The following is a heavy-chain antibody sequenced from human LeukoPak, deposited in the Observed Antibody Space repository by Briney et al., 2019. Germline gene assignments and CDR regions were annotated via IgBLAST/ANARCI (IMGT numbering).Heavy chain of an antibody. CDR3: AKDKGEYYYYGMEV. CDR1: EFAVSNNY. Sequence: GGSLRLSCAASEFAVSNNYMSWVRQAPGKGLEWISVLYSGGTTYYADSVKGRFTISRDTSKNTLYLHMNSLRVEDTAVYYCAKDKGEYYYYGMEVWGQGTTVTVSS. D-gene: IGHD1-26*01. CDR2: LYSGGTT. J-gene: IGHJ6*02. V-gene: IGHV3-66*01.